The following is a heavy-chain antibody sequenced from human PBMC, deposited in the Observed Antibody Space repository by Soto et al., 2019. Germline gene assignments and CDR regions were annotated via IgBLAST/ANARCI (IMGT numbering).Heavy chain of an antibody. CDR2: INAGTGIA. CDR1: GYSFTTYA. Sequence: ASVKVSCKASGYSFTTYAMHWVRQAPGQRLEWMGWINAGTGIAKYSQKFQDRVSISRDTSANTAYMELSSLRSEDTAVYYCARGLNIVAPMNAFDSWGQGTLVTVSS. J-gene: IGHJ3*02. D-gene: IGHD5-12*01. V-gene: IGHV1-3*01. CDR3: ARGLNIVAPMNAFDS.